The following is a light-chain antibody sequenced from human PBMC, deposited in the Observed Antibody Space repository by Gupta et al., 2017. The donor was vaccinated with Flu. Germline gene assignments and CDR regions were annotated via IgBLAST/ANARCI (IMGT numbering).Light chain of an antibody. CDR1: QSLVYSDGNTY. CDR3: IQGSHWPYT. J-gene: IGKJ2*01. CDR2: KVS. V-gene: IGKV2-30*01. Sequence: EVVLTQPPLSLPVTLGQPASISCRSSQSLVYSDGNTYLNWLQQRPGQSPRRLIYKVSNRDSGVPDRFSGSGSGTDFTLRISRVEAEDVGFYYCIQGSHWPYTFGQGTKLEVK.